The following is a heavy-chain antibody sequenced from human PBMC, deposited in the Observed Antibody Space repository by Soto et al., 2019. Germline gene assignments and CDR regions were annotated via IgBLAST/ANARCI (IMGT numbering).Heavy chain of an antibody. J-gene: IGHJ4*02. V-gene: IGHV4-59*11. D-gene: IGHD7-27*01. CDR1: GGSISNHY. CDR2: IYYNGNT. Sequence: QVQLQESGPGLVKPSETLSLTCSVSGGSISNHYWSWIRQPPGKGLEWIGYIYYNGNTNSNPSLKSRVTMSVDKTRNQISLKLTSVTAADTAVYYCTRANWYYEYWGQGTLVTVSS. CDR3: TRANWYYEY.